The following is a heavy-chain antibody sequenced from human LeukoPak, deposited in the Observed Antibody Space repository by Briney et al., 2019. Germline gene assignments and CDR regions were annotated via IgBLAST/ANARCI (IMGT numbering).Heavy chain of an antibody. CDR2: IYTSGST. Sequence: SETLSLTCTVSGGSISSYYWSWIRQPAGKGLEWIGRIYTSGSTNYNPSLKSRVTMSVDTSKNQFSLKLSSVTAADTAVYHCARDGGAGYSSSSSFLSWGQGTLVTVSS. V-gene: IGHV4-4*07. J-gene: IGHJ4*02. CDR1: GGSISSYY. D-gene: IGHD6-13*01. CDR3: ARDGGAGYSSSSSFLS.